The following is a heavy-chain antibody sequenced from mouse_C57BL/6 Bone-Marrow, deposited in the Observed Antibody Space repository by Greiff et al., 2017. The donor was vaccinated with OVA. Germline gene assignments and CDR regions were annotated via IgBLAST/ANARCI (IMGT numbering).Heavy chain of an antibody. V-gene: IGHV1-81*01. CDR3: ARSYYYGRSFPFAY. CDR2: IYPRSGNT. Sequence: VQVVESGAELARPGASVKLSCKASGYTFTSYGISWVKQRTGQGLEWIGEIYPRSGNTYYNEKFKGKATLTADKSSSTAYMELRSLTSEDSAVYFCARSYYYGRSFPFAYWGQGTLVTVSA. D-gene: IGHD1-1*01. J-gene: IGHJ3*01. CDR1: GYTFTSYG.